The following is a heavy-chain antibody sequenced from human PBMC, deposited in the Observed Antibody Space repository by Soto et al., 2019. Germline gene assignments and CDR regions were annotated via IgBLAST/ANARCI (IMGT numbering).Heavy chain of an antibody. CDR1: RYTLTSYG. CDR2: ISAYNGNT. V-gene: IGHV1-18*01. D-gene: IGHD5-12*01. CDR3: ARVLYSGYSAFDI. Sequence: ASVKGACNASRYTLTSYGISWVRQAPGQGLEWMGWISAYNGNTNYAQKLQGRVTMTTDTSTSTAYMELRSLRSDDTAVYYCARVLYSGYSAFDIWGQGTMVTVSS. J-gene: IGHJ3*02.